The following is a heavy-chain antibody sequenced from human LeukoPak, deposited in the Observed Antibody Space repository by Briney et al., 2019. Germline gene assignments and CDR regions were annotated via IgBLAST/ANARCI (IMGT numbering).Heavy chain of an antibody. CDR2: IIPIFGTA. V-gene: IGHV1-69*05. J-gene: IGHJ4*02. Sequence: SVKVSCKASGGTFSSYAISWVRQAPGQGLEWMGRIIPIFGTANYAQKFQGRVTITMDESTSTAYMELSSLRSEDTAVYYCARSRKTTVTTNPFDYWAREPWSPSPQ. CDR3: ARSRKTTVTTNPFDY. D-gene: IGHD4-17*01. CDR1: GGTFSSYA.